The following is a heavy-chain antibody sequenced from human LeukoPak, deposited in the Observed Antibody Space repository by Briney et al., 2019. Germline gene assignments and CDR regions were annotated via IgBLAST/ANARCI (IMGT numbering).Heavy chain of an antibody. CDR2: IYYSGST. V-gene: IGHV4-59*08. D-gene: IGHD5-18*01. Sequence: SETLSLTCTVSGGSISSYYWSWIRQPPGKGLEWIGYIYYSGSTNYNPSLKSRVTISVDTSKNQFSLKLSSVTAADTAVYYCARGPAWIQLWSNWFDPWGQGTLVTVSS. CDR3: ARGPAWIQLWSNWFDP. J-gene: IGHJ5*02. CDR1: GGSISSYY.